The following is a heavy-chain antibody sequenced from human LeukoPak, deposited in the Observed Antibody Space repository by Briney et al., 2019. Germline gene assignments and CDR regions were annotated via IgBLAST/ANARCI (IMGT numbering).Heavy chain of an antibody. D-gene: IGHD4-17*01. CDR2: IYTSGST. J-gene: IGHJ2*01. Sequence: SETLSLTCTVSGYSISSGYYWGWIRQPPGKGLEWIGSIYTSGSTNYNPSLKSRVTMSVDTSKNQFSLKLSSVTAADTAVYYCARDMDPYGDYANWYFDLWGRGTLVTVSS. CDR3: ARDMDPYGDYANWYFDL. CDR1: GYSISSGYY. V-gene: IGHV4-38-2*02.